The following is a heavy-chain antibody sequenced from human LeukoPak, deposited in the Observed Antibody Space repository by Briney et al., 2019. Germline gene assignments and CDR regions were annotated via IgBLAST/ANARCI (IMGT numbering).Heavy chain of an antibody. CDR3: ARADHYYGSGSYYVFDY. CDR1: GGSISSSSYY. Sequence: SETLSLTCTVSGGSISSSSYYWGWIRQPPGKGLEWIGSIYYSGSTYYNPSLKSRVTMSVDTSKNQFSLKLSSVTAADTAVYYCARADHYYGSGSYYVFDYWGQGTLVTVSS. CDR2: IYYSGST. J-gene: IGHJ4*02. V-gene: IGHV4-39*07. D-gene: IGHD3-10*01.